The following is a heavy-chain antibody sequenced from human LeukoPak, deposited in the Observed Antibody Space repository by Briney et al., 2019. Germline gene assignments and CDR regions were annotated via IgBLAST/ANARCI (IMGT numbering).Heavy chain of an antibody. Sequence: GGSVTLLCALSGFILSFHSKIGVRHGREEAREWVSSISNWDTYIHYAHSDKGRLTISRDNAKKSVYLQMNRMRTEHTAIYYCTRRGHAAVATQKADALDIWGERTMVTVSS. D-gene: IGHD6-13*01. CDR1: GFILSFHS. V-gene: IGHV3-21*01. CDR3: TRRGHAAVATQKADALDI. CDR2: ISNWDTYI. J-gene: IGHJ3*02.